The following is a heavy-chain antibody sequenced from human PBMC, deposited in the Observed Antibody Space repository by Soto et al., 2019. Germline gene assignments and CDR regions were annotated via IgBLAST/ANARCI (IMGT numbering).Heavy chain of an antibody. V-gene: IGHV3-13*01. CDR2: SGTAGDT. D-gene: IGHD3-10*01. Sequence: EVQLVESGGGLVQPGGSLRLSCAASGFTFSSYDMHWVRQATGKGLEWVSASGTAGDTYYPGSVKGRFTISRENAKNSLYLQMNSLRAEDTAVYYCARAFYGWGSYWDYYYYGMDVWGQGTTVTVSS. CDR1: GFTFSSYD. CDR3: ARAFYGWGSYWDYYYYGMDV. J-gene: IGHJ6*02.